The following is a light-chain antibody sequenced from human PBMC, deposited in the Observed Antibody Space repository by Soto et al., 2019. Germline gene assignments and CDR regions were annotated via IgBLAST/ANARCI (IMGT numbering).Light chain of an antibody. V-gene: IGLV2-14*01. CDR2: DVS. CDR3: SSYTSTTSLV. Sequence: QSVLTQSASVSGSPGQSITISCTGTSSDVGGYNYVSWYQQHPGKAPKLIIYDVSNRPSGVSTRFSGSKSGNTASLTISGLQAEDEDDYSCSSYTSTTSLVFGGVTKLTVL. J-gene: IGLJ3*02. CDR1: SSDVGGYNY.